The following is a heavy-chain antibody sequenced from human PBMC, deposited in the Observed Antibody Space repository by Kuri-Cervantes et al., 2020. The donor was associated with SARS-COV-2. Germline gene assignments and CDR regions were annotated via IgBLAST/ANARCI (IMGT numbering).Heavy chain of an antibody. CDR2: IYYSGST. D-gene: IGHD2-2*01. CDR3: AGNIVVVPAATGNDAFDI. J-gene: IGHJ3*02. Sequence: GSLRLSCTVSGGSISSHYWSWIRQPPGKGLEWIGYIYYSGSTNYNPSLKSRVTISVDTSKNQFSLKLSSVTAADTAVYYCAGNIVVVPAATGNDAFDIWGQGTMVTVSS. V-gene: IGHV4-59*08. CDR1: GGSISSHY.